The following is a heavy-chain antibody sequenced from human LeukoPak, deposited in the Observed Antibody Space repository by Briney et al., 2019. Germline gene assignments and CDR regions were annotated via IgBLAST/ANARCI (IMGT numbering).Heavy chain of an antibody. D-gene: IGHD6-19*01. CDR1: GYTLTELS. Sequence: GASVKVSCKVSGYTLTELSMHWVRQAPGKGLEGMGGFDPEDGETIYAQKFQGRVTMTEDTSTDTAYMELSSLRSEDTAVYYCATDRIAVARTNALDPWGQGTLVTVSS. V-gene: IGHV1-24*01. J-gene: IGHJ5*02. CDR3: ATDRIAVARTNALDP. CDR2: FDPEDGET.